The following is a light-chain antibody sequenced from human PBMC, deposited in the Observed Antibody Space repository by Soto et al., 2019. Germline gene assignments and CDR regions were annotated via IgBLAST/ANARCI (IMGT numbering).Light chain of an antibody. Sequence: DIQLTQSPSSVSASVGHRVTITCRASQGISSWLAWYQKKPGKDPKILIYAASSLQSGVPSRFSGSGSGTDFNLTISRLQTEDFATYYCQQANSFPITFGQGTQLDIK. CDR2: AAS. CDR1: QGISSW. CDR3: QQANSFPIT. V-gene: IGKV1-12*01. J-gene: IGKJ5*01.